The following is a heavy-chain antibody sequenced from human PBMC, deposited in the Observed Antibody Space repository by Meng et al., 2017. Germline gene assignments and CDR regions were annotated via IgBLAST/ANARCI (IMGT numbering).Heavy chain of an antibody. Sequence: QVQRVEAVGCVVQPGRSLGISCVASGFTFSSYAMHWVRQAPGKGLEWVAVISYDGSNKYYADSVKGRFTISRDNSKNTLYLQMNSLRAEDTAVYYCARVQQWLAYDYWGQGTLVTVSS. J-gene: IGHJ4*02. CDR2: ISYDGSNK. CDR1: GFTFSSYA. CDR3: ARVQQWLAYDY. V-gene: IGHV3-30*01. D-gene: IGHD6-19*01.